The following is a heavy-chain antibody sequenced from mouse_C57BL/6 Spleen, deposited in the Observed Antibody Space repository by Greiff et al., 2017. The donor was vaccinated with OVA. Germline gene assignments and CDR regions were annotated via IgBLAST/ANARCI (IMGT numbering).Heavy chain of an antibody. J-gene: IGHJ2*01. CDR2: INPYNGGT. V-gene: IGHV1-19*01. CDR3: ARRVNSSGYFDY. D-gene: IGHD3-2*02. Sequence: EVQLQQSGPVLVKPGASVKMSCKASGYTFTDYYMNWVQQSHGKSLEWIGVINPYNGGTSYNQKFKGKATLTVDKSSSTAYMELNSLTSDDSAVYYCARRVNSSGYFDYWGQGTTLTVSS. CDR1: GYTFTDYY.